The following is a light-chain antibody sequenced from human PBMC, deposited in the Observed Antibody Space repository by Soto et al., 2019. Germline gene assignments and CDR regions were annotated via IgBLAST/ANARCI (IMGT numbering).Light chain of an antibody. CDR2: DIS. Sequence: QSALAQPASVSGSPGQSITISCTGTSSDIGAFNYVSWYQQHPGDAPKLLIFDISDRPSGISVRFSASKSGNTASLTISGLQTDDAAHYFCSSYAATNAVLFGGGTKLTVL. CDR3: SSYAATNAVL. V-gene: IGLV2-14*03. CDR1: SSDIGAFNY. J-gene: IGLJ2*01.